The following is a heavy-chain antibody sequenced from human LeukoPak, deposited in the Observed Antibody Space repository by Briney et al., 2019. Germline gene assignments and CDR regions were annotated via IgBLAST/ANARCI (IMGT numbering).Heavy chain of an antibody. Sequence: GGSLRLSCAASGFTFSSYSMNWVRQAPGKGLEWVSYISSSSSTIYYADSVKGRFTISRDNAKNSLYLQMNSLRAEDTAVYHCARYDVTQHAGFDSWGQGTLVTVSS. CDR2: ISSSSSTI. CDR1: GFTFSSYS. V-gene: IGHV3-48*04. J-gene: IGHJ4*02. D-gene: IGHD4-23*01. CDR3: ARYDVTQHAGFDS.